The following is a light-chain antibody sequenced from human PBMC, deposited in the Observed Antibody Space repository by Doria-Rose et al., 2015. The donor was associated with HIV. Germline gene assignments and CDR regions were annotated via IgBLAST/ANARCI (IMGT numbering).Light chain of an antibody. CDR2: AAS. CDR3: QQYKSYPIT. J-gene: IGKJ5*01. Sequence: DIRLTQSPSSLSASVGDRVTITCRASQDINTYLAWLQQKPGKAPKSLIHAASSLQSGVPSKFRGSGSETDFTLTITSLQPEDFATYYCQQYKSYPITFGQGTRLEIK. V-gene: IGKV1-16*02. CDR1: QDINTY.